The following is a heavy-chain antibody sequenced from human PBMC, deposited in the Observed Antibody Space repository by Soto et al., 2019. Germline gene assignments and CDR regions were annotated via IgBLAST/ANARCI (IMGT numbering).Heavy chain of an antibody. Sequence: GGSLRLSCAASGFTFSNYGMHWVRQAPGKGLEWVAVIWYDGSYKYYADSVKGRLTISRHNSRTTLYLQMNSLRAEDTAVYNCAKDEGRYTYGLRDCRGKGTLGTVSS. J-gene: IGHJ4*02. CDR2: IWYDGSYK. D-gene: IGHD5-18*01. V-gene: IGHV3-33*06. CDR3: AKDEGRYTYGLRDC. CDR1: GFTFSNYG.